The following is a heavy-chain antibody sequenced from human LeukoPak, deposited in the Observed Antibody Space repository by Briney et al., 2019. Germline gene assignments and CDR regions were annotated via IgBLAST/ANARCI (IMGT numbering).Heavy chain of an antibody. CDR3: ARDPYNTILYRLAH. Sequence: GGSLRLSCAGSGFAFGTYAMSWVRQAPGMGLERVSSISADGRVTYYADSVEGRFTVSRDNSKSTLYLQLNSLRAEDTATYYCARDPYNTILYRLAHWGQGTLVTVSS. V-gene: IGHV3-23*01. J-gene: IGHJ4*02. CDR2: ISADGRVT. D-gene: IGHD3-10*01. CDR1: GFAFGTYA.